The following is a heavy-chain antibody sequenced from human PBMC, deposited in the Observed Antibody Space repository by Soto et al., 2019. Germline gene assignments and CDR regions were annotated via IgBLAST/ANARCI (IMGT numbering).Heavy chain of an antibody. CDR2: IGARSNTT. V-gene: IGHV3-23*01. CDR1: GFTFSTYA. Sequence: GGSLRLSCAASGFTFSTYAMSWVRQAPGRGLEWVSGIGARSNTTYYADSVKGRFTISRDNSKNTLYLQMNSLRVEDTAVYYCAKCPRYFGWPWNWFDPWGQGTLVTVSS. CDR3: AKCPRYFGWPWNWFDP. D-gene: IGHD3-9*01. J-gene: IGHJ5*02.